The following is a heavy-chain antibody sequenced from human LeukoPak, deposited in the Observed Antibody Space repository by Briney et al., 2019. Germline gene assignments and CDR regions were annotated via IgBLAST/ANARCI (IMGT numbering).Heavy chain of an antibody. Sequence: ASVKVSCKASGYTFTSYDIDWVRQATGQGLEWMGWMNPNSGNTGYAQKFQGRVTMTRNTSISTAYMELSSLRSEDTAVYYCARGQVDYYGSGSYYWARYYYYMDVWGKGTTVTVSS. CDR3: ARGQVDYYGSGSYYWARYYYYMDV. J-gene: IGHJ6*03. CDR2: MNPNSGNT. V-gene: IGHV1-8*01. CDR1: GYTFTSYD. D-gene: IGHD3-10*01.